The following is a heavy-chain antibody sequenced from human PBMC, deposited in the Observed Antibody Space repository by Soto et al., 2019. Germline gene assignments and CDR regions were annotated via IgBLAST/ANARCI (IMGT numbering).Heavy chain of an antibody. CDR2: IYYRGGT. D-gene: IGHD6-13*01. Sequence: VQLQESGPGLVKPSQTLSLTCTVSNGSIRSGGYFWSWVRQHPGKGLEWIGHIYYRGGTSYNPSLESRVAMSVDTSKNEFTLKVNSVTAADTAIYYCARFAKEENPKLESWYAFDVWGRCTLVTVSS. CDR3: ARFAKEENPKLESWYAFDV. CDR1: NGSIRSGGYF. J-gene: IGHJ4*02. V-gene: IGHV4-31*03.